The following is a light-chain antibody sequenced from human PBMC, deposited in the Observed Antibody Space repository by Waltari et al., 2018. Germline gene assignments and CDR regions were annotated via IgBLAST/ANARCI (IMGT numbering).Light chain of an antibody. CDR1: QSISRS. CDR2: SAS. Sequence: DSQMTQSPSSLSASVGDRVTITCRASQSISRSLNWYRQKPGEAPNLLISSASFLPSGVPSRFSGSGSGTDFTLSISSLQPEDIATYFCHQSSTNPYTFCQGTKLEI. CDR3: HQSSTNPYT. V-gene: IGKV1-39*01. J-gene: IGKJ2*01.